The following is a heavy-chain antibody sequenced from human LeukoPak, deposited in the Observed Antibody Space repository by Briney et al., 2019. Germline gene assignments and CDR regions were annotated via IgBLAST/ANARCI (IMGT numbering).Heavy chain of an antibody. J-gene: IGHJ4*02. CDR3: AKVWTAYSDDYFDY. CDR1: GFTVSSNY. Sequence: GGSLRLSRAASGFTVSSNYMSWVRQAPGKGLECVSSISGSGGSTNHTDSVKGRFTISRDNSKNTLYLQMNSLRAEDTAVYYCAKVWTAYSDDYFDYWGQGTLVTVSS. V-gene: IGHV3-23*01. CDR2: ISGSGGST. D-gene: IGHD3/OR15-3a*01.